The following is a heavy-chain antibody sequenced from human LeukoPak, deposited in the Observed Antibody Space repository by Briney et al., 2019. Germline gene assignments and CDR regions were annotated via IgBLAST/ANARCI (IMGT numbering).Heavy chain of an antibody. CDR3: AKDQGHDILTGYTDY. J-gene: IGHJ4*02. CDR1: GFTFSSYA. CDR2: ISGSGGST. V-gene: IGHV3-23*01. Sequence: GGSLRLSCAASGFTFSSYAMSWVRQALGKGLEWVSAISGSGGSTHYADSVKGRFTISRDNSKNTLYLQMNSLRAEDTAVYYCAKDQGHDILTGYTDYWGQGTLVTVSS. D-gene: IGHD3-9*01.